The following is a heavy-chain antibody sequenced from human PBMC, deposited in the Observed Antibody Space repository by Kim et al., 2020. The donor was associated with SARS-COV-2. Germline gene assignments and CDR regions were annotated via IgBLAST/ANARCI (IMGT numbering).Heavy chain of an antibody. J-gene: IGHJ2*01. CDR1: GFTFSSYG. V-gene: IGHV3-30*18. CDR2: ISYDGSNK. CDR3: AKDGGGDWYFDL. Sequence: GGSLRLSCAASGFTFSSYGMHWVRQAPGKGLEWVAVISYDGSNKYYADSVKGRFTISRDNSKNTLYLQMNSLRAEDTAVYYCAKDGGGDWYFDLWGRGTLVTVSS.